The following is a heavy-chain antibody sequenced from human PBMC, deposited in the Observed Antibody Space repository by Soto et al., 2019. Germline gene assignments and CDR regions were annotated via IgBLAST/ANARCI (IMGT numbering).Heavy chain of an antibody. J-gene: IGHJ6*02. D-gene: IGHD3-10*01. CDR2: ISSSSSYI. Sequence: PGGSLRLSCSASGFTFSSYSMNWVRQAPGKGLEWVSSISSSSSYIYYADSVKGRFTISRDNAKNSLYLQMNSLRAEDTAMYYCARGLRGYYGKDVWGQGTTVTVSS. V-gene: IGHV3-21*01. CDR3: ARGLRGYYGKDV. CDR1: GFTFSSYS.